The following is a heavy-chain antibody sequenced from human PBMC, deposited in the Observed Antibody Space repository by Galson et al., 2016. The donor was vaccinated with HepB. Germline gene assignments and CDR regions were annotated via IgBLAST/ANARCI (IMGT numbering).Heavy chain of an antibody. V-gene: IGHV1-69*13. CDR1: GGTLSSYV. CDR3: ATSPSGVVVAGSIRLEAFRI. Sequence: SVKVSCKASGGTLSSYVISWVRQAPGQGLEWMGGIIPIFDSTNYTQKLQGRVSITADESTNTAYMELSSRRSEDTALYYCATSPSGVVVAGSIRLEAFRIWGQGTVVSVSS. J-gene: IGHJ3*02. D-gene: IGHD6-19*01. CDR2: IIPIFDST.